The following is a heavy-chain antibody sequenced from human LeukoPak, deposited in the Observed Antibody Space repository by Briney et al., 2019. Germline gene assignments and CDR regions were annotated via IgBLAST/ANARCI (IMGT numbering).Heavy chain of an antibody. J-gene: IGHJ6*02. CDR2: ISSSGSTM. CDR3: ARYGGNSNYYYYYGMDV. CDR1: GFTFRDYY. D-gene: IGHD4-23*01. V-gene: IGHV3-11*01. Sequence: GGSLRLSCAASGFTFRDYYMSWIRQAPGDGLEWISYISSSGSTMYFADSVKGRFTISRDNSKNTLYLQMNSLRAEDTAVYYCARYGGNSNYYYYYGMDVWGQGTTVTVSS.